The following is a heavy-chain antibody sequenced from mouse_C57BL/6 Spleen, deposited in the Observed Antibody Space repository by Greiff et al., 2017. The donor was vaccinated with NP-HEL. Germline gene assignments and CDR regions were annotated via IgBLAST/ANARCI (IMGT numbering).Heavy chain of an antibody. CDR3: ARRVVAQYWYFDV. D-gene: IGHD1-1*01. J-gene: IGHJ1*03. CDR2: IYWDDDK. V-gene: IGHV8-12*01. CDR1: GFSLSTSGMG. Sequence: QVTLKESGPGILQSSQTLSLTCSFSGFSLSTSGMGVSWIRQPSGIGLEWLAHIYWDDDKRYHPSLKSRLSLSKDTSRNQVFLKITSVDTADTATDYGARRVVAQYWYFDVWGTGTTVTVSS.